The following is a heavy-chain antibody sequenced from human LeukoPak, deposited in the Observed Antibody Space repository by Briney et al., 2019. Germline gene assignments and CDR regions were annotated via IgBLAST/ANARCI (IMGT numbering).Heavy chain of an antibody. J-gene: IGHJ3*02. CDR2: IYHSGTT. D-gene: IGHD2-15*01. Sequence: IYHSGTTNYNPSLKSRVTISVDTSKNQFSLKLSSVTAADTAVYYCARDHGGSCYADDAFDIWGQGTMVTVSS. CDR3: ARDHGGSCYADDAFDI. V-gene: IGHV4-59*01.